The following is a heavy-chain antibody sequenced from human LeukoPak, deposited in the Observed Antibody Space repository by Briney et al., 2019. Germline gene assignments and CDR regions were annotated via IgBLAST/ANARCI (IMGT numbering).Heavy chain of an antibody. CDR1: GFTFSSYA. V-gene: IGHV3-23*01. CDR2: VSDGGDYT. D-gene: IGHD1-1*01. Sequence: GGSLRLSCAASGFTFSSYAMSWVRQAPGKGLEWVSSVSDGGDYTYYADSVKGRLTISRDNSKNTLYLHMNSLTTEDTAVYYGSKRFTTWRPFGHWGQGTLVTVSS. CDR3: SKRFTTWRPFGH. J-gene: IGHJ4*02.